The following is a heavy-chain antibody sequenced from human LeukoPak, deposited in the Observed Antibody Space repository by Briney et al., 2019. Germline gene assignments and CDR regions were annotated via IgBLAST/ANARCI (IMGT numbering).Heavy chain of an antibody. J-gene: IGHJ4*02. CDR3: ARGPNYGDYSLAYFDY. Sequence: GGSLRLSCAASGFTVSSNYMSWVRQAPGKGLEWVSVIYSGGSTYYADSVKGRFTISRDNSKNTLYLQMNSLRAEDTAVYYCARGPNYGDYSLAYFDYWGQGTLVTVSS. CDR1: GFTVSSNY. D-gene: IGHD4-17*01. V-gene: IGHV3-66*01. CDR2: IYSGGST.